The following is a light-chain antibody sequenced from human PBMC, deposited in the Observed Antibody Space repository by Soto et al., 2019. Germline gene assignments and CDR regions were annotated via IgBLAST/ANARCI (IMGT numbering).Light chain of an antibody. CDR3: QQYTSFPYS. J-gene: IGKJ2*03. CDR1: QSITSSY. Sequence: TQSPGTLSLSPGERATLSCRASQSITSSYLAWYQQKPGKAPKVVIYDASSLGSGVPSRFSGSGSGAEFTLTISSLQPDDFATYYCQQYTSFPYSFGQGTKVDIK. V-gene: IGKV1-5*01. CDR2: DAS.